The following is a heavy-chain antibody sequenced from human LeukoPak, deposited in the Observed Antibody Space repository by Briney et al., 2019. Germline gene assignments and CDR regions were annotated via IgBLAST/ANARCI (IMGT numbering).Heavy chain of an antibody. CDR2: IYHSGST. CDR3: ARDQREYCSGGSCYFVY. J-gene: IGHJ4*02. CDR1: GYSISSGYF. D-gene: IGHD2-15*01. Sequence: PSETLSLTCTVSGYSISSGYFWGWIRQPPGKGLEWIGRIYHSGSTYYNPSLKSRVTISVDTSKNQTSLKLSSVTAADTAVYYCARDQREYCSGGSCYFVYWGQGTLVTVSS. V-gene: IGHV4-38-2*02.